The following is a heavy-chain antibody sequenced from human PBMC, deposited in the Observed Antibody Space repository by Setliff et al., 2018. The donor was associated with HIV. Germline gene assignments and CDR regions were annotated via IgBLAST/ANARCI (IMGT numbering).Heavy chain of an antibody. CDR2: ITVYKGHT. D-gene: IGHD2-2*01. CDR3: ATSSRIYYYSYMDV. Sequence: ASVKVSCKTAGYSFTRYGINWVRQAPGQGLEWMGWITVYKGHTNYAQKLQGRVTMTTDTSTSTAYMALRSLRSDDTAVYYCATSSRIYYYSYMDVWGKGTTVTVSS. CDR1: GYSFTRYG. V-gene: IGHV1-18*01. J-gene: IGHJ6*03.